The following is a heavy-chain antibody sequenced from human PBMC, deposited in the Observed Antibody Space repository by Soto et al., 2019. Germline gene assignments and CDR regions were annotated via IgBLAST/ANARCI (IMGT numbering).Heavy chain of an antibody. CDR3: ARGMAVAGHYFDS. CDR2: INHSGST. J-gene: IGHJ4*02. D-gene: IGHD6-19*01. V-gene: IGHV4-34*01. CDR1: GGSFSDYY. Sequence: ETLSLTCAVHGGSFSDYYWTWIRQPPGKGLEWIGEINHSGSTNYNPSLKSRVTISVDTSKNQFSLKLRSVTAADTAVYYCARGMAVAGHYFDSWGRGTLVTAPQ.